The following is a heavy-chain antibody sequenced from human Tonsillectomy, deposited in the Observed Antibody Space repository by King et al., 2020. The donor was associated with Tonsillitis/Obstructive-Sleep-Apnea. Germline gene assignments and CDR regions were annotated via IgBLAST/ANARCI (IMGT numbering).Heavy chain of an antibody. CDR1: GFTFSDYA. J-gene: IGHJ6*03. V-gene: IGHV3-30*01. CDR2: ISYHGRND. Sequence: VQLVESGGGVVQPGRSLRLSCAASGFTFSDYAFHWVRQAPGKGLEWVAAISYHGRNDYYAESVKGRFTISRDTPESTLFLQMNSLRPEDTAVYDCARTLRLIYYYMDVWGKGTTVTVSS. CDR3: ARTLRLIYYYMDV.